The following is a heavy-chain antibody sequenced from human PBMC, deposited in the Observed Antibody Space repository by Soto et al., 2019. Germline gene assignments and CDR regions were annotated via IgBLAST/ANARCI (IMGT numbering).Heavy chain of an antibody. J-gene: IGHJ2*01. CDR3: ARERKDSGWYSDL. Sequence: EVQLVESGGGLVQPGGSLRLSCSASGFSVTNYWMAWVRQAPGKGLEWVANIRQDGSEKHYVDSVKGRFTISRDNAKNSLYLQMNSLRPDDTAVYYCARERKDSGWYSDLWGRGTLVTASS. V-gene: IGHV3-7*03. CDR2: IRQDGSEK. D-gene: IGHD2-15*01. CDR1: GFSVTNYW.